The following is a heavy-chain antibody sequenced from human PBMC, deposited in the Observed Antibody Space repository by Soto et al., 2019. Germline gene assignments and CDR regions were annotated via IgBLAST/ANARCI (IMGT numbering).Heavy chain of an antibody. CDR2: IYHSGGV. CDR3: ARDYYGAGSQYYYYGMEV. Sequence: PSETLSLTCTFSCDSITSGGYYWSWLRQPPGKGLEWIGYIYHSGGVSYNPSLRGRAVISIDTSKNQFSLRLNAVTAADTATYYCARDYYGAGSQYYYYGMEVWGQGTTVTVSS. J-gene: IGHJ6*02. V-gene: IGHV4-31*03. CDR1: CDSITSGGYY. D-gene: IGHD3-10*01.